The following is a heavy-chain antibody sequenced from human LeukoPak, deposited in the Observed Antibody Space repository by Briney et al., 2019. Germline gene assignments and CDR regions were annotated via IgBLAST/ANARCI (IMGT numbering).Heavy chain of an antibody. CDR3: ARGLGSYPEPPLDY. Sequence: ASVKVSCKASGYTFTNYGFSWVRQAPGQGLEWMGWISAYNGNTNYAQNLQGRVTMTTDTSTTTAYMELRSLRSDDTAVYYCARGLGSYPEPPLDYWGQGTLVTVSS. CDR2: ISAYNGNT. D-gene: IGHD3-16*02. V-gene: IGHV1-18*01. CDR1: GYTFTNYG. J-gene: IGHJ4*02.